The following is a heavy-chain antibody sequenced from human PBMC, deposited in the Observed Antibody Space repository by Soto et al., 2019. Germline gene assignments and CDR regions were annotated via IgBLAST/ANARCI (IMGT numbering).Heavy chain of an antibody. CDR2: ISGSGGST. Sequence: GGSLRLSCAASGFTFSSYAMSWVRQAPGKGLEWVSAISGSGGSTYYADSVKGRFTISRDNSKNTLYLQMNSLRAEDTAVYYCAKDGGTIVVATIVRLKWFDPWGQGTLVTVSS. V-gene: IGHV3-23*01. CDR3: AKDGGTIVVATIVRLKWFDP. D-gene: IGHD5-12*01. J-gene: IGHJ5*02. CDR1: GFTFSSYA.